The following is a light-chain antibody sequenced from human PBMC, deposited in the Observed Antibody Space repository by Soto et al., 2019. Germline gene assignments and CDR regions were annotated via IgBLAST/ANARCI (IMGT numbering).Light chain of an antibody. CDR2: AAS. CDR3: QQYGTSPWA. CDR1: QSVGRNY. V-gene: IGKV3-20*01. Sequence: EIVLTQFPGTLSWSPGERATLSCRASQSVGRNYVAWYQQKPGQAPRVIIYAASNRASGIPDRFSGSGSGSDFTLTISRLEPEDFAVYYCQQYGTSPWAFGQGTKVEIK. J-gene: IGKJ1*01.